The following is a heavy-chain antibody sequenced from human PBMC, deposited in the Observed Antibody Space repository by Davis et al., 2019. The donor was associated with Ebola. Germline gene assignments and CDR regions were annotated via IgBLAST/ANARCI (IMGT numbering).Heavy chain of an antibody. Sequence: PSETLSLTCTVSGGSISSYYWSWIRQPPGKGLEWIGYIYHSGSTYYNPSLKSRVTISVDRSKNQFSLKLSSVTAADTAVYYCARRGVWYGMDVWGQGTTVTVSS. CDR1: GGSISSYY. J-gene: IGHJ6*02. CDR2: IYHSGST. CDR3: ARRGVWYGMDV. D-gene: IGHD2-21*01. V-gene: IGHV4-59*12.